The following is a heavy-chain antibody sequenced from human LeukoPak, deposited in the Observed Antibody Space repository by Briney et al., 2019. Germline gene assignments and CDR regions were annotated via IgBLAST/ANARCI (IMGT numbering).Heavy chain of an antibody. Sequence: GGSLRLSCVASGFTFGDSGMHWVRQAPGKGLEWVAFIWYDGRNKYYADSVKGRFTISRDNSKNTLVLQMNSLRAEDTAVYYCAKGDGVFYGSSYFDYWGQGTRVTVSS. CDR1: GFTFGDSG. V-gene: IGHV3-30*02. J-gene: IGHJ4*02. D-gene: IGHD3-10*01. CDR3: AKGDGVFYGSSYFDY. CDR2: IWYDGRNK.